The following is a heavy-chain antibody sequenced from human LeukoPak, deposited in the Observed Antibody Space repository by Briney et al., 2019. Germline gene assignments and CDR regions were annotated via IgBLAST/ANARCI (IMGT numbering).Heavy chain of an antibody. CDR1: GFTFSDYY. J-gene: IGHJ3*02. CDR2: ISSSGSTI. CDR3: ARVWDSSGSLAFDI. D-gene: IGHD3-22*01. Sequence: PGGSLRLSCAAYGFTFSDYYMSWIRQAPGKGLEWVSYISSSGSTIYYADSVKGRFTISRDNAKNSLYLQMNSLRAEDTAVYYCARVWDSSGSLAFDIWGQGTMVTVSS. V-gene: IGHV3-11*04.